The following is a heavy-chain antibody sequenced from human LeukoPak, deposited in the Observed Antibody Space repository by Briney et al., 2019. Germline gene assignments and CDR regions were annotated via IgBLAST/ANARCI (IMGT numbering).Heavy chain of an antibody. Sequence: KTSETLSLTCTVSGGSISSSSYYWGWIRQPPGKGLEWIGSIYYSGSTYYNPSLKSRVTISVDTSKNQFSLKLSSVTAADTAVYYCARLEGSGWIRYYYYYGMDVWGQGTTVTVSS. V-gene: IGHV4-39*01. CDR3: ARLEGSGWIRYYYYYGMDV. D-gene: IGHD6-19*01. CDR1: GGSISSSSYY. J-gene: IGHJ6*02. CDR2: IYYSGST.